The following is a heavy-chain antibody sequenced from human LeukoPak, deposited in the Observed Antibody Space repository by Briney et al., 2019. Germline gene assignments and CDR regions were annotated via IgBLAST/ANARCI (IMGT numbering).Heavy chain of an antibody. Sequence: GGSLRLSCAASGFTFSSYAMSWVRQAPGKGLEWVSAISGSGGSTYYADSVKGRFTISRDNSENTLYLQMNSLRAEDTAGYYCARDYYGSGSYYHDFWGQGTLVTVSS. J-gene: IGHJ4*02. CDR3: ARDYYGSGSYYHDF. CDR1: GFTFSSYA. CDR2: ISGSGGST. V-gene: IGHV3-23*01. D-gene: IGHD3-10*01.